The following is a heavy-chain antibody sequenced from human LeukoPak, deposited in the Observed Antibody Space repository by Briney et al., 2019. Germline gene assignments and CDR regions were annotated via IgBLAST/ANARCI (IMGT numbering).Heavy chain of an antibody. V-gene: IGHV1-18*01. CDR2: ISTYNGNT. Sequence: ASVKVSCKTSGYTFTTYGITWVRQAPGQGLEWMGWISTYNGNTNYAQMLQGRVTMTTDTSTSTAYMELRSLRSDDTAVYYCVRWGAGMTTVTTTDYWGQGTLVTVSS. D-gene: IGHD4-17*01. CDR3: VRWGAGMTTVTTTDY. CDR1: GYTFTTYG. J-gene: IGHJ4*02.